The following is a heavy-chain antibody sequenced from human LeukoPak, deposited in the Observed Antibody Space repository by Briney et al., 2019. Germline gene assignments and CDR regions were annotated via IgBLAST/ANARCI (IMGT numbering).Heavy chain of an antibody. CDR3: ARGYSSSWYVDY. CDR2: ISSSSSYI. CDR1: GFSFRFYS. V-gene: IGHV3-21*01. D-gene: IGHD6-13*01. J-gene: IGHJ4*02. Sequence: GGSLRLSCAASGFSFRFYSMNWVRQAPGKGLEWVSSISSSSSYIYYADSVKGRFTISRDNAKNSLYLQMNSLRAEDTAVYYCARGYSSSWYVDYWGQGTLVTISS.